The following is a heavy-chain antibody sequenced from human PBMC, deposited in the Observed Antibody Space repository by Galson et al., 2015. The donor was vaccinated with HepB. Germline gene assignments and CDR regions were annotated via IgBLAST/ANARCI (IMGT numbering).Heavy chain of an antibody. V-gene: IGHV1-69*13. J-gene: IGHJ4*02. D-gene: IGHD1-1*01. CDR3: ARPKMQYKGSYCFDF. CDR2: IIPMFGVA. CDR1: GVTFSNFA. Sequence: SVKVSCKVSGVTFSNFAIDWVRQAPGESPEWMGGIIPMFGVANYAPKFQGRLTMTADDSTSTAYMELSSLSSEDTALYYCARPKMQYKGSYCFDFWGQGTLVTVTS.